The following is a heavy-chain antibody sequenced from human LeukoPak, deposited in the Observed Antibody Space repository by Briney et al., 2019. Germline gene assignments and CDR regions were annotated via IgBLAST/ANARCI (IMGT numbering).Heavy chain of an antibody. Sequence: SETLSLTCTVSGAFISNNRYYWGWIRQPPRKGLEWIGNIDYSGNTYYNPSLKSRLTISGDTSKNQFSLRLSSVTAADTAMYYCASRYGDGFDSWGQGTLVAVSS. CDR2: IDYSGNT. CDR1: GAFISNNRYY. CDR3: ASRYGDGFDS. J-gene: IGHJ4*02. V-gene: IGHV4-39*01. D-gene: IGHD4-17*01.